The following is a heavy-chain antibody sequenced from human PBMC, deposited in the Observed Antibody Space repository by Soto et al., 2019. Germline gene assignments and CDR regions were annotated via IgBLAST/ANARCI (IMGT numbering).Heavy chain of an antibody. CDR1: GFTFSSSG. CDR3: TGEVASGN. CDR2: ISRDGNVQ. J-gene: IGHJ4*02. D-gene: IGHD2-8*02. Sequence: HPGGSLRLSCAASGFTFSSSGMHWVRQAPGKGLEWVAVISRDGNVQYYAESVKGRFTISRDNSKNTLYLQMDSLGPEDTAAYYCTGEVASGNWGQGTLVTVSS. V-gene: IGHV3-30*03.